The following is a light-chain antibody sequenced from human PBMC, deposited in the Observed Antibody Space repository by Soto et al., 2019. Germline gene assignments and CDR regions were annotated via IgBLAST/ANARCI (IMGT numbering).Light chain of an antibody. V-gene: IGKV1-39*01. CDR1: QSIRTY. CDR2: AAS. CDR3: QQSYSTMAT. Sequence: DFQMTQSPSSLSASIGDRVTITCRASQSIRTYLNWYQQKPGKAPQLLIYAASRLQSGVPSRFSGSGSGTAFTLTISSLQPEDFATYYCQQSYSTMATFGQGTKVEIK. J-gene: IGKJ1*01.